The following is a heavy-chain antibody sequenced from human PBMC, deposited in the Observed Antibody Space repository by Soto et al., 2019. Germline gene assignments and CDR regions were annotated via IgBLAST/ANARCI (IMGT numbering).Heavy chain of an antibody. J-gene: IGHJ4*02. CDR3: ARDRGYSGYETNFDY. CDR1: GYTFTSYG. D-gene: IGHD5-12*01. CDR2: ISAYNCNT. Sequence: ASVKVSSMASGYTFTSYGISWVRQAPGQGLEWMRWISAYNCNTNYAQKLQGRVTMTTDTSTSTAYMELRSLRSDDTALYYCARDRGYSGYETNFDYWRQGTLVTVSS. V-gene: IGHV1-18*01.